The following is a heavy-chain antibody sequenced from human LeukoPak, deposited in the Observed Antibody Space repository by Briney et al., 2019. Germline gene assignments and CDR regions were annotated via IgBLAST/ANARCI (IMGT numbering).Heavy chain of an antibody. CDR2: ISSNGDST. CDR1: GFTFSSYA. V-gene: IGHV3-64*01. D-gene: IGHD4-23*01. CDR3: LRWSDY. Sequence: GGSLRLSCAASGFTFSSYAMHWVRQAPGKGLEFVSAISSNGDSTFYANSVKDRFTISRDNSKNTVYLQMGSLRAGDMAVYYCLRWSDYWGQGTLVTVSS. J-gene: IGHJ4*02.